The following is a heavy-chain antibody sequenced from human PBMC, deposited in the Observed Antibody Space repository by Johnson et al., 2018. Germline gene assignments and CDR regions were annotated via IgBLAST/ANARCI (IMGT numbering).Heavy chain of an antibody. CDR3: ARDLPDGYNRNDAVDI. CDR2: ISYDGSNK. V-gene: IGHV3-30-3*01. Sequence: QVQLVQSGGGVVQPGRSLRLSCAASGFTFSSYAMHWVRQAPGKGLEWVAVISYDGSNKYYADSVKGRFTISRDNSKNTLYLQMNSLRAEDTSGYYCARDLPDGYNRNDAVDIWGQGTMVTVSS. J-gene: IGHJ3*02. CDR1: GFTFSSYA. D-gene: IGHD5-24*01.